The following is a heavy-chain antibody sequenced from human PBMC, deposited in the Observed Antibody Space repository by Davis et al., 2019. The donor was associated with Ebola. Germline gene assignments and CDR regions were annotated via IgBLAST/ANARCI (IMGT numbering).Heavy chain of an antibody. Sequence: GESLKISCAASGFTFSGSAMHWVRQASGKGLEWVGRIRSKANSYATAYAASVKGRFTISRDDSKNTAYLQMNSLKTEDTAVYYCTRDAGWGGYDFWSMYGMDVWGQGTTVTVSS. CDR3: TRDAGWGGYDFWSMYGMDV. CDR1: GFTFSGSA. CDR2: IRSKANSYAT. J-gene: IGHJ6*02. D-gene: IGHD3-3*01. V-gene: IGHV3-73*01.